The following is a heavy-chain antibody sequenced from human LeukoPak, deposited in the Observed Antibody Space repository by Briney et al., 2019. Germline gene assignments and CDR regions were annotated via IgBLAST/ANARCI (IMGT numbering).Heavy chain of an antibody. CDR3: AKDLATSGWYPSFDY. CDR2: ISGGGASI. J-gene: IGHJ4*02. V-gene: IGHV3-23*01. D-gene: IGHD6-19*01. Sequence: QPGGSLRLSCAASGFTFSSYAMSWVRQAPGKGLEWVSTISGGGASIYYADSVKGRFTISRDISKNTLYLQMNSLRAEDTALYYCAKDLATSGWYPSFDYWGQGTLVTVSS. CDR1: GFTFSSYA.